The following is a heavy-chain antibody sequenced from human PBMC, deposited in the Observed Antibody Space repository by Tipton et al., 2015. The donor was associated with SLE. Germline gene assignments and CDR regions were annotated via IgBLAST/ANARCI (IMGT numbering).Heavy chain of an antibody. J-gene: IGHJ6*03. V-gene: IGHV3-15*01. CDR3: TTSASGSYHDDMDV. Sequence: SLRLSCAASGFTFGNAWMSWVRQAPGKGLEWVGRIKSKTDGGTTDYAAPVKGRFTISRDDSKNTLYLQMNSLKTEDTAVYYCTTSASGSYHDDMDVWGKGTTVTVSS. CDR1: GFTFGNAW. CDR2: IKSKTDGGTT. D-gene: IGHD1-26*01.